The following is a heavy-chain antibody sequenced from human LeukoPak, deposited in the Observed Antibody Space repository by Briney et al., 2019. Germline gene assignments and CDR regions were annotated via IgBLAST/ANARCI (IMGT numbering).Heavy chain of an antibody. Sequence: PGGSLRLSCAVSGFTFSDYYMSWIRQAPGKGLEWVSYISSGGSTISHADSVKGRFTVSRDNSKNTLYLQVNSLRAEDTAVYYCAKATLATTYFDSWGQGTLVTVSS. CDR3: AKATLATTYFDS. CDR1: GFTFSDYY. D-gene: IGHD5-24*01. J-gene: IGHJ4*02. CDR2: ISSGGSTI. V-gene: IGHV3-11*01.